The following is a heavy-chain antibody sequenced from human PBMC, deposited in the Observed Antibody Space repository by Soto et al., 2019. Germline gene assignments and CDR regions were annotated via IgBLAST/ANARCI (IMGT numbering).Heavy chain of an antibody. V-gene: IGHV3-64D*06. J-gene: IGHJ4*02. CDR1: GFTFSIYA. D-gene: IGHD3-22*01. CDR2: ISTNGGST. Sequence: GGSLRLSCSASGFTFSIYAMHWVRQAPGKGLEYVSSISTNGGSTHYADSVKGRFTISRDNSKNTQYLQMSSLRADDTAVYYCVKGEYYYDSSGYYPFDDRGQGTLVTVSS. CDR3: VKGEYYYDSSGYYPFDD.